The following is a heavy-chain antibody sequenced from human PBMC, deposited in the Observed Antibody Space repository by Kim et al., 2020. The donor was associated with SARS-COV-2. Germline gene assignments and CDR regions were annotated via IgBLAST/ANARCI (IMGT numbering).Heavy chain of an antibody. V-gene: IGHV4-59*01. CDR1: GGSISSYY. CDR2: IYYSGST. D-gene: IGHD2-2*02. Sequence: SETLSLTCTVSGGSISSYYWSWIRQPPGKGLEWIGYIYYSGSTNYNPSLKSRVTISVDTSKNQFSLKLSSVTAADTAVYYCARVHSPIVPAAIQALGYYYYYMDVWGKGTTVTVSS. J-gene: IGHJ6*03. CDR3: ARVHSPIVPAAIQALGYYYYYMDV.